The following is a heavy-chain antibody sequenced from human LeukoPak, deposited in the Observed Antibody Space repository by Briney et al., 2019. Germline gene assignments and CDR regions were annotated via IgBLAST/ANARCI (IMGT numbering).Heavy chain of an antibody. CDR3: ARDLYGGTGTDMQGY. J-gene: IGHJ4*02. V-gene: IGHV3-48*01. Sequence: GGSLRLSCAASGFTFSSYSMNWVRQAPGKGLEWVSYISGSSSTIYYADSVKGRFTISRDNAKNSLYLQMNSLRAEDTAVYYCARDLYGGTGTDMQGYWGQGTLVTVSS. CDR1: GFTFSSYS. D-gene: IGHD1-1*01. CDR2: ISGSSSTI.